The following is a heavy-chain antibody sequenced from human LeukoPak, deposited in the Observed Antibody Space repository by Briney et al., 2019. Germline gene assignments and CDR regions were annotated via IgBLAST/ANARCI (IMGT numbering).Heavy chain of an antibody. Sequence: VASVTASCKASEYTFTSYDINWVRQATGQGLEWMGWMNPNSGNTGYAQKFQGRVTMTRVTSISTAYMELNNLTSEDTAVYYCARGSWGEIAGRKSFEFWGQGSLVTVSS. CDR1: EYTFTSYD. CDR2: MNPNSGNT. CDR3: ARGSWGEIAGRKSFEF. J-gene: IGHJ4*02. V-gene: IGHV1-8*01. D-gene: IGHD6-6*01.